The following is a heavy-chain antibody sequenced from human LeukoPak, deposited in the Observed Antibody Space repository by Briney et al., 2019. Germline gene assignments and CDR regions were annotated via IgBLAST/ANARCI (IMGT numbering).Heavy chain of an antibody. Sequence: NPSETLFLTCTVPGGSISSGFGSWIRQPPGKGLEWIGYIYYSGSTNYNPSLKSRVTISIDTSKSQFSLKLSSVTAADTAVYYCARQAFCGGSSCNPFDYWGQGTLVTVSS. CDR1: GGSISSGF. CDR2: IYYSGST. CDR3: ARQAFCGGSSCNPFDY. D-gene: IGHD2-15*01. V-gene: IGHV4-59*08. J-gene: IGHJ4*02.